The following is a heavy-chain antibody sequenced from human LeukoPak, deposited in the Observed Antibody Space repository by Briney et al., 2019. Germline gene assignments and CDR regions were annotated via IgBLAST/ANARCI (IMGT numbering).Heavy chain of an antibody. V-gene: IGHV3-21*01. CDR3: AREYSSGWVVWFDP. CDR2: ISSSSSYI. CDR1: GFTFKAYT. J-gene: IGHJ5*02. D-gene: IGHD6-19*01. Sequence: PGGSLRLSCATSGFTFKAYTMNWVRQAPGKGLEWVSSISSSSSYIYYADSVKGRFTISRDNAKNSLYLQMNSLRAEDTAVYYCAREYSSGWVVWFDPWGQGTLVTVSS.